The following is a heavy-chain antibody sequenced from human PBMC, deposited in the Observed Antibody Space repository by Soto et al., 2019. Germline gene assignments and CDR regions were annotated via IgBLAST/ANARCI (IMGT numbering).Heavy chain of an antibody. CDR2: IDEYGRTI. CDR1: GFTFSSYW. Sequence: EVQLVESGGGLVQPGGSLRLSCAASGFTFSSYWMHWVRQVPGKGLLWVSRIDEYGRTINYAESVRGRFTISGDNARNTWYREMNRLRAEDTELYYYTRDIGGKGAYWGPGTLVT. CDR3: TRDIGGKGAY. V-gene: IGHV3-74*01. D-gene: IGHD3-16*02. J-gene: IGHJ4*02.